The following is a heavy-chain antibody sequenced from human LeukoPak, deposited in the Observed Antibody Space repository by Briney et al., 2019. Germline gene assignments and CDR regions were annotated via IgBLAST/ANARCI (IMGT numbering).Heavy chain of an antibody. CDR1: GFTFSDYY. Sequence: GRSLRLSCAAPGFTFSDYYMSWIRQAPGKGLEWVSYISSSGSTIYYADSVKGRFTISRDNAKNSLYLQMNSLRAEDTAVYYCARVFSSSSYWFDPWGQGTLVTVSS. J-gene: IGHJ5*02. CDR2: ISSSGSTI. D-gene: IGHD6-6*01. V-gene: IGHV3-11*01. CDR3: ARVFSSSSYWFDP.